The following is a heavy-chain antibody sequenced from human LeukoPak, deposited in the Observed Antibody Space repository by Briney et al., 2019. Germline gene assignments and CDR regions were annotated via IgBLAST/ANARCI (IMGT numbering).Heavy chain of an antibody. CDR1: GYTFTGYY. J-gene: IGHJ6*03. CDR3: ARGRTYGSGTGGYYYMDV. CDR2: INPNSGGT. Sequence: ASVKVSCKASGYTFTGYYMHWVRQAPGQGLEWMGWINPNSGGTNYAQKFQGRVTMTRDTSISTAYMELRSLRSDDTAVYYCARGRTYGSGTGGYYYMDVWGKGTTVTVSS. D-gene: IGHD3-10*01. V-gene: IGHV1-2*02.